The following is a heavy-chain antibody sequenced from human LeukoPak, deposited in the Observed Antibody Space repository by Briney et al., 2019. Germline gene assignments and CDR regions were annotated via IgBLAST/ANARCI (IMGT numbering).Heavy chain of an antibody. CDR1: GYTFTGYY. CDR3: VTGNQLPLDYYYYMDV. Sequence: GASVKVSCKASGYTFTGYYMHWVRQAPAQGLEWMGWINPNSGGTNYAQKFQGRVTMTRDTSISTAYMELSRLRSDDTAVYYCVTGNQLPLDYYYYMDVWGKGTTVTVSS. CDR2: INPNSGGT. V-gene: IGHV1-2*02. J-gene: IGHJ6*03. D-gene: IGHD2-2*01.